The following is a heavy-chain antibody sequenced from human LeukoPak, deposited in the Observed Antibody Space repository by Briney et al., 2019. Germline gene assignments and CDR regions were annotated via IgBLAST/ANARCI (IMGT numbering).Heavy chain of an antibody. D-gene: IGHD6-13*01. Sequence: ASVKVSCKASGYTFTSYIISGVRQAPGQGLEWMGWINAYNGNTDYAQRVQGRVTMTTDTSTSTAYMELRSLRSDDTAVYYCARDRHIAAAVYYYYMDVWGKGTTVTVSS. V-gene: IGHV1-18*01. CDR1: GYTFTSYI. CDR3: ARDRHIAAAVYYYYMDV. J-gene: IGHJ6*03. CDR2: INAYNGNT.